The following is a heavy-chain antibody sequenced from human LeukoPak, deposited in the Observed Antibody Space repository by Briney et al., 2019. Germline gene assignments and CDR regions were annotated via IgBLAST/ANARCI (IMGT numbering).Heavy chain of an antibody. Sequence: ASVRVSCKTSGYTFTSYDITWVRQAPGQGLEWMGYISTYNYNTHHSQKFQGRVFMSTDSSSGTAYMDLQSLTSDDTAVYYCARHMREFWSRRQPGDAFDIWGQGTMVTVSS. J-gene: IGHJ3*02. CDR2: ISTYNYNT. V-gene: IGHV1-18*01. D-gene: IGHD3-3*01. CDR3: ARHMREFWSRRQPGDAFDI. CDR1: GYTFTSYD.